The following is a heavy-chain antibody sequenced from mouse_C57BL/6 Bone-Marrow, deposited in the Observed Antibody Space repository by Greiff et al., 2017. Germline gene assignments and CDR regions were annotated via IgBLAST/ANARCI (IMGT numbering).Heavy chain of an antibody. CDR2: IWGVGST. V-gene: IGHV2-6*01. D-gene: IGHD1-1*01. J-gene: IGHJ3*01. CDR1: GFSLTSYG. Sequence: VQRVESGPGLVAPSQSLSITCTVSGFSLTSYGVDWVRQSPGKGLEWLGVIWGVGSTHYNSALKARLSISKDNSKSQVFLKMNSLQTDDTAMYYCASTTGGLGFAYWGQGALVTVSA. CDR3: ASTTGGLGFAY.